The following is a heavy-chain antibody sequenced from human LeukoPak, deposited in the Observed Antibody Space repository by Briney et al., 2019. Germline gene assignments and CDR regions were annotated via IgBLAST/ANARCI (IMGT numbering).Heavy chain of an antibody. CDR3: ARGSVWFGELLIT. V-gene: IGHV3-20*04. CDR2: INWNGGST. Sequence: PGGSLRLSCAASGFTFDDYGMIWVRQAPGKGLEWVSCINWNGGSTGYADSVKGRFTISRDNAKNSLYLQMHSLRAQDTAVYYCARGSVWFGELLITWGQGTLVTVSS. D-gene: IGHD3-10*01. CDR1: GFTFDDYG. J-gene: IGHJ5*02.